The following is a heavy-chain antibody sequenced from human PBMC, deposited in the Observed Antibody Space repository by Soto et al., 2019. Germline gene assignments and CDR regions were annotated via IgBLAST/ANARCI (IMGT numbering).Heavy chain of an antibody. CDR1: GFTFSSYG. J-gene: IGHJ4*02. CDR3: ARDEGDSGWFYFDY. CDR2: MWYDGSNK. V-gene: IGHV3-33*01. D-gene: IGHD6-19*01. Sequence: QVQLVESGGGVVQPGRSLRLSCAASGFTFSSYGMHWVRQAPGKGLEWVAVMWYDGSNKYYADSVKGLFTISRDNSRTTLYLQMNSLRADDTAVYYCARDEGDSGWFYFDYWGQGTLVTVSS.